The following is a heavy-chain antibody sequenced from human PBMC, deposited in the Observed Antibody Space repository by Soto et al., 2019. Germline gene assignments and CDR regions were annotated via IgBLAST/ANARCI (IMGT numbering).Heavy chain of an antibody. Sequence: PGGSLRLSCAASGFTFSSYAMSWVRQAPGKGLEWVSAISGSGGSTYYADSVKGRFTISRDNSKNTPYLQMNSLRAEDTAVYYCAKVGPGYSSAWYALGYWGQGTLVTVSS. CDR3: AKVGPGYSSAWYALGY. V-gene: IGHV3-23*01. CDR2: ISGSGGST. J-gene: IGHJ4*02. CDR1: GFTFSSYA. D-gene: IGHD6-19*01.